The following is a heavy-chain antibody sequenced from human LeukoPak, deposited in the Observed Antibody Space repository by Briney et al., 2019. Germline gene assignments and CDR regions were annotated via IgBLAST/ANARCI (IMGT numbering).Heavy chain of an antibody. J-gene: IGHJ5*02. V-gene: IGHV4-61*01. Sequence: SETLSLTCTVSGGSVSSGTYYWSWIRQPPGKGLEWIAYTYYSGSTHYNPSLKSRVTISVDTSKNQFSLRLSSVTPADTAVYYCARGERNYNWNFVGTWGRGTLVTVSS. D-gene: IGHD1-7*01. CDR2: TYYSGST. CDR1: GGSVSSGTYY. CDR3: ARGERNYNWNFVGT.